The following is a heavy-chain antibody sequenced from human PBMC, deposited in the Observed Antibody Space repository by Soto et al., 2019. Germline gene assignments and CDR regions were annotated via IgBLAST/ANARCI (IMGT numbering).Heavy chain of an antibody. D-gene: IGHD4-4*01. V-gene: IGHV1-8*01. J-gene: IGHJ6*03. CDR2: MNPNSGNT. CDR1: GYTFTSYD. CDR3: ARGTVTTSPGYYYYYYMDV. Sequence: ASVKVSCKASGYTFTSYDINWVRQATGQGLEWMGWMNPNSGNTGYAQKFQGRVTMTRDTSISTAYMELSRLRSDDTAVYYCARGTVTTSPGYYYYYYMDVWGKGTTVTVSS.